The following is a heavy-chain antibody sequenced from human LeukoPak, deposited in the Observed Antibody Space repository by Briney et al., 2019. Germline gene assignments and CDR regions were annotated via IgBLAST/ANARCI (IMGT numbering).Heavy chain of an antibody. CDR2: ISGGGGTP. J-gene: IGHJ4*02. D-gene: IGHD2-15*01. CDR1: GFIFRNYA. V-gene: IGHV3-23*01. CDR3: AKSGLNRFDY. Sequence: GGSLTLSCAASGFIFRNYAMNWVRQAPGKGLEWVSTISGGGGTPYYADSVKGRFTISRDNSKNTLFLQMNSLRVEDTAVYYCAKSGLNRFDYWGQGALVTVSS.